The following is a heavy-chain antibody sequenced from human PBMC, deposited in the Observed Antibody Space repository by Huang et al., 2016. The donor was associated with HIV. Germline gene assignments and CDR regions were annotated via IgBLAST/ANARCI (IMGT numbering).Heavy chain of an antibody. CDR3: ARQWTILEWLLGLDV. Sequence: QMQLQQRGAGLLKPSETLSLTCVSGGSFTGNYLTWIRQAPGKGLEWIGEVNDGGATNYTPSLNGRVTISLDKSNRELSLNLRSVTAADTAVYYCARQWTILEWLLGLDVWGQGTTVIVSS. V-gene: IGHV4-34*02. CDR2: VNDGGAT. J-gene: IGHJ6*02. CDR1: GGSFTGNY. D-gene: IGHD3-3*01.